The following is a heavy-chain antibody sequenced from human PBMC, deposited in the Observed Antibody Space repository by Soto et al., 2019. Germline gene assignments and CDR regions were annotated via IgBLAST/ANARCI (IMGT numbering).Heavy chain of an antibody. D-gene: IGHD3-10*01. J-gene: IGHJ5*02. CDR2: FDPEDGET. V-gene: IGHV1-24*01. CDR1: GYTLTELS. Sequence: GASVKVSCNVSGYTLTELSMHWVRQAPGKGLEWMGGFDPEDGETIYAQKFQGRVTMTEDTSTDTAYMELSSLRSEDTAVYYCATTVVYYYGSGSYRNWFDPWGQGTLVTVSS. CDR3: ATTVVYYYGSGSYRNWFDP.